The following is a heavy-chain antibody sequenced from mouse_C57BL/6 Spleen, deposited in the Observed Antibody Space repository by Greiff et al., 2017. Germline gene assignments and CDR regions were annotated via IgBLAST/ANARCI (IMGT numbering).Heavy chain of an antibody. J-gene: IGHJ3*01. V-gene: IGHV6-3*01. D-gene: IGHD1-1*01. CDR3: TDGSSAWFAY. CDR2: IRLKSDNYAT. Sequence: DVMLVESGGGLVQPGGSMKLSCVASGFTFSNYWMNWVRQSPETGLEWVAQIRLKSDNYATHYAESVKGRFTISRDDSKSSVYLQMNNLMAEDTGIYYCTDGSSAWFAYWGQGTLVTVSA. CDR1: GFTFSNYW.